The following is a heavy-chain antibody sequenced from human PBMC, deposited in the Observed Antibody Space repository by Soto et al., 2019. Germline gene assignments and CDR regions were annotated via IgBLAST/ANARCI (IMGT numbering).Heavy chain of an antibody. CDR3: ARDRGSSWYSDY. J-gene: IGHJ4*02. Sequence: PGGSLRLSCAASGFTFSSYAMHWVRQAPGKGLEWVAVISYDGSNKYYADSVKGRFTISRDNSKNTLYLQMNSLRAEDTAAYYCARDRGSSWYSDYWGQGTLVTVS. D-gene: IGHD6-13*01. CDR2: ISYDGSNK. CDR1: GFTFSSYA. V-gene: IGHV3-30-3*01.